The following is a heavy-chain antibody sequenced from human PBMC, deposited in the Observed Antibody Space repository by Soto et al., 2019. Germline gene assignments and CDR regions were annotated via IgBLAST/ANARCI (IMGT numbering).Heavy chain of an antibody. V-gene: IGHV4-31*03. CDR3: ARGVVPAAIPFDY. Sequence: QVQLQESGPGLVKPSQTLSLTCTVSGGSISSGGYSWSWIRQHPGKGLEWIGYIYYSGSTYYNPSLKSRVTISVDTSKNQFSLKLSSVTAADTAVYYCARGVVPAAIPFDYWGQGTLVTVSS. CDR1: GGSISSGGYS. J-gene: IGHJ4*02. D-gene: IGHD2-2*01. CDR2: IYYSGST.